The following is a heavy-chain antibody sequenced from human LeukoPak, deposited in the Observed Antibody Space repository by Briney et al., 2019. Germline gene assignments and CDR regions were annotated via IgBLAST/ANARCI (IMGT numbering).Heavy chain of an antibody. CDR2: INPSGGST. Sequence: GASVKVSCKASGYTFTSYYMHWVRQAPGQGLEWMGIINPSGGSTSYAQKFQGRVTMTRDMSTSTVYMELSSLRSEDTAVYYCARDPNYYYDSSGYYPPPPGLTFDYWGQGTLVTVSS. CDR1: GYTFTSYY. V-gene: IGHV1-46*01. CDR3: ARDPNYYYDSSGYYPPPPGLTFDY. J-gene: IGHJ4*02. D-gene: IGHD3-22*01.